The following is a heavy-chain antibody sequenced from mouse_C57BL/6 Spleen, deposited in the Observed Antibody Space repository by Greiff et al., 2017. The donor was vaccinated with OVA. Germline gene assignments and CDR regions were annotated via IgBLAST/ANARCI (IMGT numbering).Heavy chain of an antibody. D-gene: IGHD2-14*01. J-gene: IGHJ4*01. V-gene: IGHV1-74*01. CDR2: IHPSDSDT. CDR1: GYTFTSYW. Sequence: VKLQQPGAELVKPGASVKVSCKASGYTFTSYWMLWVKQRPGQGLEWIGRIHPSDSDTNYNQKFKGKATLTVDKSSSTAYMQLSSLTSEDSAVYYCAIPLAYYRYAMDYWGQGTSVTVSS. CDR3: AIPLAYYRYAMDY.